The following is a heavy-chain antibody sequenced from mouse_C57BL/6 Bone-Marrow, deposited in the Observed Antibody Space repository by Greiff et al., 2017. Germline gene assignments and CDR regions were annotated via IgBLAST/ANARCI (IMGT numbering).Heavy chain of an antibody. CDR1: GFNIKDDY. J-gene: IGHJ2*01. D-gene: IGHD2-3*01. Sequence: EVQLQQSGAELVRPGASVKLSCTASGFNIKDDYMHWVKQRPEQGLEWIGWIDPENGDTEYASKFQGKATITADTSSNTAYLQLSSLTSEDTAVYYCTVDGYPFYFDYWGQGTTLTVSS. CDR2: IDPENGDT. V-gene: IGHV14-4*01. CDR3: TVDGYPFYFDY.